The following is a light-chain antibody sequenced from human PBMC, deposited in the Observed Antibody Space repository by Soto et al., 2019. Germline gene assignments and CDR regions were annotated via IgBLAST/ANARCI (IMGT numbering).Light chain of an antibody. CDR2: GAS. Sequence: EIVLTQSPGTLSLSPGERATLSCRASQSVSSSYLAWYQQKPGQAPRLLIYGASSRATGIPDRFSGSGSGTDFTLTISRLEPEDFAVYYCQQYGSSPQTFGQGPKV. CDR3: QQYGSSPQT. V-gene: IGKV3-20*01. J-gene: IGKJ1*01. CDR1: QSVSSSY.